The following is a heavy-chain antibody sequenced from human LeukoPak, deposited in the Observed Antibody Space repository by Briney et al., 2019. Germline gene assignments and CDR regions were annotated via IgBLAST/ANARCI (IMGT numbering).Heavy chain of an antibody. Sequence: GGSLRLSCAASGFTFSSYGMHWVRQAPGKGLEWVAFIRYDGSNKYYADSVKGRFTISRDNSKNTLYLQMNSLRAEDTAVYYCAKPFNTDYSNYYYMDVWGKGTTVTVSS. CDR3: AKPFNTDYSNYYYMDV. D-gene: IGHD4-11*01. V-gene: IGHV3-30*02. CDR1: GFTFSSYG. J-gene: IGHJ6*03. CDR2: IRYDGSNK.